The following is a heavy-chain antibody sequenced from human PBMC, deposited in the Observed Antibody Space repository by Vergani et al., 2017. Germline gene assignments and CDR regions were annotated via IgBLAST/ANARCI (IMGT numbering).Heavy chain of an antibody. D-gene: IGHD6-13*01. CDR2: IYYSGST. J-gene: IGHJ5*02. CDR1: GGSISSYY. V-gene: IGHV4-59*01. Sequence: QVQLQESGPGLVKPSETLSLTCTVSGGSISSYYWSWIRQPPGKGLEWIGYIYYSGSTNYNPSLKSRVTISVDTSKNQFSLKLSSVTAADTAVYYGARVGSSWYRWFDPWGQGTLVTVSS. CDR3: ARVGSSWYRWFDP.